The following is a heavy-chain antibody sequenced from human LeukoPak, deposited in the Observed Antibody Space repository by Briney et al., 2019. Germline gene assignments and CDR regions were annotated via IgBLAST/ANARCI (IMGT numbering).Heavy chain of an antibody. CDR2: IYSTGST. CDR3: ARREAQPM. D-gene: IGHD2-2*01. CDR1: GGSISSYF. Sequence: SETLSLTCTVSGGSISSYFWSWIRQPPGKGLEWIGYIYSTGSTNYNPSLRGRVTISVDTSKNQFSLKLRSVTAADTAVYYCARREAQPMWGQGTKVTVSS. V-gene: IGHV4-59*08. J-gene: IGHJ3*02.